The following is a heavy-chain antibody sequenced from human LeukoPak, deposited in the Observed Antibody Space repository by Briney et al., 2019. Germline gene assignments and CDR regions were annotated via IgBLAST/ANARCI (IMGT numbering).Heavy chain of an antibody. V-gene: IGHV3-53*05. CDR1: GFTVSSNY. Sequence: PGGSLRLSCAASGFTVSSNYMSWVRQAPGKGLEWVSVIYSGGSTYYADSVKGRFTISRDNSKDTLYLQMNSLRAEDTAVYYCAREIVVVPAAIPSGDYWGQGTLVTVSS. CDR3: AREIVVVPAAIPSGDY. D-gene: IGHD2-2*02. CDR2: IYSGGST. J-gene: IGHJ4*02.